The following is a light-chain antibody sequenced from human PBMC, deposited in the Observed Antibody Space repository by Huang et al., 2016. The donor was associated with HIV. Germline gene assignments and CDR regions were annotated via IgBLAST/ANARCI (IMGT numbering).Light chain of an antibody. CDR3: MQALETPLT. J-gene: IGKJ4*01. V-gene: IGKV2-28*01. CDR2: LGS. Sequence: DIVMTQSPLSLPVTPGEPALISCRSSQSLLHSNGFIYLDWYLQKPGQSPQLLIYLGSNRASGVPDMFSGSGSGTYFTLKISRVEAEDVGVYYCMQALETPLTFGGGTKVEIK. CDR1: QSLLHSNGFIY.